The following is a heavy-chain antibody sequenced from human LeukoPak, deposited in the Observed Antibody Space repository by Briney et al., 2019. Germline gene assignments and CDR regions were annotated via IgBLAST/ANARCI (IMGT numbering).Heavy chain of an antibody. CDR1: GGSFSGYY. J-gene: IGHJ4*02. CDR3: ARGAYCSSINCYGFDY. CDR2: IYYSGST. V-gene: IGHV4-59*01. Sequence: PSETLSLTCAVYGGSFSGYYWSWIRQPPGKGLEWIGYIYYSGSTNYNPSLKSRVTMSVDTSKNQFSLKLSSVTAADTAVYYCARGAYCSSINCYGFDYWGQGTQVTASS. D-gene: IGHD2-2*01.